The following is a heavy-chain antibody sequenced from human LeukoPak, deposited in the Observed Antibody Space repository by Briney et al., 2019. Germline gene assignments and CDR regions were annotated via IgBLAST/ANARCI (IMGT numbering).Heavy chain of an antibody. J-gene: IGHJ4*02. CDR3: TPEDSSGYYNFGY. CDR1: VFALRNAV. Sequence: VGCLRLSCAASVFALRNAVMKWGRQAPGTGLGWVGVIKSRTDGGTTDYAAPVKGRFTISRDDSKNTLYLQMNSLKTEYTAVYYCTPEDSSGYYNFGYWGQGTLVTVSS. V-gene: IGHV3-15*07. D-gene: IGHD3-22*01. CDR2: IKSRTDGGTT.